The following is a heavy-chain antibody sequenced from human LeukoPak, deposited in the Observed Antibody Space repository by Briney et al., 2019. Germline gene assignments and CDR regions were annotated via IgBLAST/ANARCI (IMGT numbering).Heavy chain of an antibody. Sequence: GGSLRLSCAASGFTVSSNYMSWVRQAPGKGLEWVSVIYSGGSTYYADSVKGRFTISRDNSKNTLYLQMNSLRAEDTAVYYCANHKTGYYYDPFDYWGQGTLVTVSS. CDR3: ANHKTGYYYDPFDY. CDR1: GFTVSSNY. J-gene: IGHJ4*02. CDR2: IYSGGST. V-gene: IGHV3-53*01. D-gene: IGHD3-22*01.